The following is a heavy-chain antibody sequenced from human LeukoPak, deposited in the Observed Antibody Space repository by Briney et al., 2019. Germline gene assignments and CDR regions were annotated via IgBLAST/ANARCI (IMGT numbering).Heavy chain of an antibody. Sequence: PGGSLRLSCAASGITFSTYAMSWVCRAPGKGLEWVSTISSNGARTYYADSVKGRFTISRDNFKNMLYLQMNGVRAEDTAVYYCVKDTTTGELGSGGGMDVWGQGTTVTVSS. CDR2: ISSNGART. V-gene: IGHV3-23*01. CDR3: VKDTTTGELGSGGGMDV. CDR1: GITFSTYA. D-gene: IGHD1-26*01. J-gene: IGHJ6*02.